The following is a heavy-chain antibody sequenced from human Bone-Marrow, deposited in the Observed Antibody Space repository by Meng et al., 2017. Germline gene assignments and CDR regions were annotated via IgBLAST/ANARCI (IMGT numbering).Heavy chain of an antibody. J-gene: IGHJ5*02. CDR3: ATKTTELDT. Sequence: GESLKISCAASGFTFSSYAMNWVRQAPGKGLEWVSLISVSGGNTYYADSVKGRFTISRDNSKNTLYLQVNSLRAGDTAVYYCATKTTELDTWGQGTQVTVSS. CDR2: ISVSGGNT. V-gene: IGHV3-23*01. CDR1: GFTFSSYA. D-gene: IGHD1-26*01.